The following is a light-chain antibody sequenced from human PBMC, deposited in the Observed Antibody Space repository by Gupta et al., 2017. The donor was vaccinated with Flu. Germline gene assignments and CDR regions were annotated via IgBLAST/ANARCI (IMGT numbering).Light chain of an antibody. V-gene: IGKV3-11*01. CDR3: QQNSNCPPS. CDR2: DAS. CDR1: QSVSSS. J-gene: IGKJ2*03. Sequence: MLPQSPSTLSLSPGERATLSCRASQSVSSSLAWYQQKPGKAPRLLIYDASNRVTGIPARFSGSGSVTNFTFTISSLQPEDVAIYYCQQNSNCPPSFGQGTQLAIK.